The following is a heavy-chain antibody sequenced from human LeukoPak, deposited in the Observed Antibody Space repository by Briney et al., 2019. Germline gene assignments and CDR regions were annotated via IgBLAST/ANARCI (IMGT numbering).Heavy chain of an antibody. J-gene: IGHJ4*02. D-gene: IGHD3-10*01. V-gene: IGHV3-53*01. Sequence: GGSLRLSCAASGFTVSCNYMSWVRQAPGKGVEWVSVIYSGGSTYYADSVKGRFTISRDNSKNTLYLQMHSLRAEDTAVYYCAKVLWFGEPPKGDYFDYWGQGTLVTVSS. CDR2: IYSGGST. CDR1: GFTVSCNY. CDR3: AKVLWFGEPPKGDYFDY.